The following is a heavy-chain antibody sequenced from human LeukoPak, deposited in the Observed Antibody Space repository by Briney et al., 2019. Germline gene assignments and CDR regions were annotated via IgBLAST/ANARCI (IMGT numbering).Heavy chain of an antibody. V-gene: IGHV3-23*01. Sequence: GGSLRLSCAASGFTFSSYAMSWVRGAPGKGLEWVSAISGSGGSTYYADSVKGRFTISRDNSKNTLYLQMNSLRAEDTAVYYCATGDDSNYFDYWGQGTLVTVSS. D-gene: IGHD3-9*01. CDR1: GFTFSSYA. CDR2: ISGSGGST. CDR3: ATGDDSNYFDY. J-gene: IGHJ4*02.